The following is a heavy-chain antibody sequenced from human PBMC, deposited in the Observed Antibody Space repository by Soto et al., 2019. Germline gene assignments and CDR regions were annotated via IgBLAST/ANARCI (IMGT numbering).Heavy chain of an antibody. Sequence: GGSLRLSCAASGFTFSTYAMIWVRQAPGKGLEWVSAISGSGAEIYYTDSVRGRFAISRDNSIDTLFLQMSHLKTEDTAVYYCAHPRGYGVFDAYDIWGQGTMVTVSS. D-gene: IGHD2-8*01. CDR2: ISGSGAEI. CDR3: AHPRGYGVFDAYDI. V-gene: IGHV3-23*01. J-gene: IGHJ3*02. CDR1: GFTFSTYA.